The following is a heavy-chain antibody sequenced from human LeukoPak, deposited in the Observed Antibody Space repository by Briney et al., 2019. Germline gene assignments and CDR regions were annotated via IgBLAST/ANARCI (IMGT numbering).Heavy chain of an antibody. J-gene: IGHJ5*02. CDR2: IYHSGST. D-gene: IGHD2-2*01. CDR1: GGSISSGGYS. V-gene: IGHV4-30-2*01. CDR3: ARGGYCSSTSCSSNWFDP. Sequence: SETLSLTCAVSGGSISSGGYSWSWIRQPPGKGLEWIGYIYHSGSTYYNPSLKSRVTISVGRSKNQFSLKLSSVTAADTAVYYCARGGYCSSTSCSSNWFDPWGQGTLVTVSS.